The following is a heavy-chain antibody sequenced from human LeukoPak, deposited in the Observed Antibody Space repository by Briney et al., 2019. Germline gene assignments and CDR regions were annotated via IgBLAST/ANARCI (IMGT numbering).Heavy chain of an antibody. CDR2: IYYSGST. V-gene: IGHV4-59*12. D-gene: IGHD5-12*01. Sequence: PSETLSLTCTVSGGSISSDYWSWIRQPPEKGLEWIGYIYYSGSTNYNPSLKSRVTISVDTSKNQFSLRLSSVTAADTAIYFCARDYSGYGGFDYWGQGTLVTVSS. CDR1: GGSISSDY. CDR3: ARDYSGYGGFDY. J-gene: IGHJ4*02.